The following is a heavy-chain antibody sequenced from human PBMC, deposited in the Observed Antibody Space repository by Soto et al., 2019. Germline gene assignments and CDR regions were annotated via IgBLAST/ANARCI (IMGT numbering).Heavy chain of an antibody. D-gene: IGHD3-22*01. CDR2: IYYSGST. V-gene: IGHV4-30-4*01. J-gene: IGHJ4*02. CDR3: ASKEPYYYDSSGYYPFDY. CDR1: GGSISSGDYY. Sequence: SETLSLTCTVSGGSISSGDYYWSWIRQPPGKGLEWIGYIYYSGSTYYNPSLKSRVTISVDTSKNQFSLKLSSVTAADTAVYYCASKEPYYYDSSGYYPFDYWGRGPLVAVCS.